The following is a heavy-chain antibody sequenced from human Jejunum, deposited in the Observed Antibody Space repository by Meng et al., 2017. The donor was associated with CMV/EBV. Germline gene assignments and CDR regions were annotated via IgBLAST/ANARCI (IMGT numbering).Heavy chain of an antibody. CDR2: SYPGESDT. J-gene: IGHJ6*02. V-gene: IGHV5-51*01. CDR1: W. Sequence: WIGWLRQMPGKGLEWMGISYPGESDTKYSPSFRGQVTSSVDKSINTAYLQWSSLRASDTAMYYCATHGWWGQQPIKYYQFYGMDVWGQGTTGTVSS. CDR3: ATHGWWGQQPIKYYQFYGMDV. D-gene: IGHD6-13*01.